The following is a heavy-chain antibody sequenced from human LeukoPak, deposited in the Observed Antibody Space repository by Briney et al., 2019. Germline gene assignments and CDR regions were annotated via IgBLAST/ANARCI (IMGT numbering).Heavy chain of an antibody. V-gene: IGHV4-39*01. CDR2: IYYSGST. CDR1: GGSISSSSYY. CDR3: ARSRQLAGFDY. Sequence: SETLSLTCTVSGGSISSSSYYWGWIRQPPGKGLEWIGSIYYSGSTYYNPSLKSRVTISVDTSKNQFSLKLSSVTAADTAVYYCARSRQLAGFDYWGQGTLFTVSS. D-gene: IGHD6-13*01. J-gene: IGHJ4*02.